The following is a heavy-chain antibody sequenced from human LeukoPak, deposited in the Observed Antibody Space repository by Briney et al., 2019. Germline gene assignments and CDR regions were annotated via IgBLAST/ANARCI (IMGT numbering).Heavy chain of an antibody. J-gene: IGHJ5*02. V-gene: IGHV4-4*07. CDR1: GGSIGSYY. D-gene: IGHD2-2*01. Sequence: SETLSLTCTVSGGSIGSYYWSWIRQPAGKGLEWIGRIYTSGGTVYNPSLKSRVTMSVDTSKNQFSLKLSSVTAADTAVYYCARHSASNIVVVPAAIVGWFDPWGQGTLVTVSS. CDR3: ARHSASNIVVVPAAIVGWFDP. CDR2: IYTSGGT.